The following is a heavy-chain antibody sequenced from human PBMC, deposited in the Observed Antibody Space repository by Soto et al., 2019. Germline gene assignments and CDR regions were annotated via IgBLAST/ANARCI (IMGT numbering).Heavy chain of an antibody. V-gene: IGHV1-69*13. CDR2: IIPIFGTA. CDR3: AREERRYCSSTSCQGAFDI. Sequence: SVKVSCKASGGTFSSYAISWVRQAPGQGLEWMGGIIPIFGTANYAQKFQGRVTITADESTSTAYMELSSLRSEDTAVYYCAREERRYCSSTSCQGAFDIWGQGTMVTVSS. J-gene: IGHJ3*02. CDR1: GGTFSSYA. D-gene: IGHD2-2*01.